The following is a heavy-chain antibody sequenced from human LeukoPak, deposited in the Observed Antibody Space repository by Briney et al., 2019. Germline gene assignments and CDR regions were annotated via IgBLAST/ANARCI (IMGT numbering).Heavy chain of an antibody. J-gene: IGHJ4*02. CDR2: IWSDGSNK. CDR3: ASGIAVADTTFDY. Sequence: GGSLRLSCAASGFTFSNYAMYWVRQAPGKGLEWVATIWSDGSNKYYADSVKGRFTISRDNSKNTLYLQMNSLRAEDTAVYYCASGIAVADTTFDYWGQGTLVTVSS. D-gene: IGHD6-19*01. V-gene: IGHV3-33*08. CDR1: GFTFSNYA.